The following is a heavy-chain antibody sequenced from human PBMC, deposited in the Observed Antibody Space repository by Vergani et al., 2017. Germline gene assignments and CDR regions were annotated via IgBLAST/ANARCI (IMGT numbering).Heavy chain of an antibody. CDR2: IYYSGST. CDR3: ARDQMVRGLPSGGLDV. CDR1: GYSISSGYY. D-gene: IGHD3-10*01. Sequence: QVQLQESGPGLLKPSETLSLTCTVSGYSISSGYYWGWIRQPPGKGREWIGYIYYSGSTYYNPSLKSRVTISVDTSKNQFSLKLSSVTAADTAVYYCARDQMVRGLPSGGLDVWGQGTMVTVSS. V-gene: IGHV4-38-2*02. J-gene: IGHJ6*02.